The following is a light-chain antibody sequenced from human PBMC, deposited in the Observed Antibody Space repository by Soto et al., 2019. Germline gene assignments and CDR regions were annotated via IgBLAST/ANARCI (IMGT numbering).Light chain of an antibody. CDR1: ALANQY. Sequence: SYELTQAPSVSVSPGQTARITCSGDALANQYTYWYQQKPGQAPVVVIYKDIERPSGITERFSGSTSGTTVTLIISEVQAEDEADCHCQSADTSGTVVFGGGTQMTAL. V-gene: IGLV3-25*02. J-gene: IGLJ2*01. CDR2: KDI. CDR3: QSADTSGTVV.